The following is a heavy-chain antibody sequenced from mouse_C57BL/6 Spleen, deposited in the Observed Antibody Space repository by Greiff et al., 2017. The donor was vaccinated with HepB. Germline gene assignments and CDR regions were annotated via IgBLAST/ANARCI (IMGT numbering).Heavy chain of an antibody. CDR1: GYSITSGYY. CDR3: AKRGNWDGNY. V-gene: IGHV3-6*01. D-gene: IGHD4-1*01. Sequence: EVQRVESGPGLVKPSQSLSLTCSVTGYSITSGYYWNWIRQFPGNKLEWMGYISYDGSNNYNPSLKNRISITRDTSKNQFFLKLNSVTTEDTATYYCAKRGNWDGNYWGQGTSVTVSS. CDR2: ISYDGSN. J-gene: IGHJ4*01.